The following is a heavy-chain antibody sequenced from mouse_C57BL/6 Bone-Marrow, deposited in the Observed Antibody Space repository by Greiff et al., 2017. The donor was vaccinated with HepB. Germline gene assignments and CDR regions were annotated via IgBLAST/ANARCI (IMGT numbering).Heavy chain of an antibody. Sequence: QVQLQQSGAELMKPGASVKLSCKATGYTFTGYWIEWVKQRPGHGLEWIGEILPGSGSTNYNEKFKGKATFTADTSSNTAYMQLSSLTTENSAIYYCASQGGSFNWAWFAYWGQGTLVTVSA. CDR1: GYTFTGYW. J-gene: IGHJ3*01. V-gene: IGHV1-9*01. CDR2: ILPGSGST. D-gene: IGHD4-1*02. CDR3: ASQGGSFNWAWFAY.